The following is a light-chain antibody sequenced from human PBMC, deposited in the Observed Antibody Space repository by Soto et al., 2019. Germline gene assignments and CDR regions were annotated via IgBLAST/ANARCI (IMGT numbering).Light chain of an antibody. CDR2: RND. CDR1: DANIGSNF. CDR3: AAWDDTLTVL. V-gene: IGLV1-47*01. Sequence: QSVLTQPPSASGTPGQRVTISCSGSDANIGSNFVCWYQQVPGMAPKLLIYRNDRRPSGVPDRFSGSKSGTTASLAISGLRSDDGGDYYCAAWDDTLTVLFGGGTKLTVL. J-gene: IGLJ2*01.